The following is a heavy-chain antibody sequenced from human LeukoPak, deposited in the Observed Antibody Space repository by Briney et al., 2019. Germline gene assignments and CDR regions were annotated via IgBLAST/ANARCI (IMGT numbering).Heavy chain of an antibody. V-gene: IGHV4-39*07. CDR3: ARRGGSSFQYYFDY. CDR2: IYYSGNT. Sequence: SETLSLTCTVSGDSISSTSYYWGWIRQSPGKGLEWIGSIYYSGNTYYNPSLKSRVTISVDTSKNQFSLKLSSVTAADTAVYYCARRGGSSFQYYFDYWGQGTLVTVSS. J-gene: IGHJ4*02. CDR1: GDSISSTSYY. D-gene: IGHD6-6*01.